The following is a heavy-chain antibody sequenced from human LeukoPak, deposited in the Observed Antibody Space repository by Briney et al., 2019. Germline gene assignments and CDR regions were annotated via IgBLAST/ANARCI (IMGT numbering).Heavy chain of an antibody. CDR1: GFTFSNYA. J-gene: IGHJ4*02. V-gene: IGHV3-23*01. Sequence: QPGGSLRLSCAASGFTFSNYAMNWVRQAPGKGLEWVSSISGSGDTTHYADSVKGRFTISRDNAQNTLYLQVNTLRAEDTALYYCAKQWVDCWGQGTLVTVSS. CDR3: AKQWVDC. CDR2: ISGSGDTT. D-gene: IGHD1-26*01.